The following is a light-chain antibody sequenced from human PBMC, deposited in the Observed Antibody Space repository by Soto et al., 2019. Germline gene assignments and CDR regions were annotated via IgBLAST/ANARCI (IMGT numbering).Light chain of an antibody. CDR1: QSLLHSDGYNY. V-gene: IGKV2-28*01. CDR2: LGS. CDR3: MQALQTPLT. Sequence: DIVMTQSPLSLPVTPGEPASISCRSSQSLLHSDGYNYLDWFLQRPGQSPQLLIYLGSSRASGXXXXXXXXXXXXXXXXXISRVEAEDVGVYYCMQALQTPLTFGGGTKVDIK. J-gene: IGKJ4*01.